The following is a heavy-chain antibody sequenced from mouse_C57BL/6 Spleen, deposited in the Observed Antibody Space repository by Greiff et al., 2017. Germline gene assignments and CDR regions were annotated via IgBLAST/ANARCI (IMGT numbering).Heavy chain of an antibody. J-gene: IGHJ2*01. CDR1: AYAFSSSW. D-gene: IGHD2-2*01. CDR3: ADYGYALFDY. CDR2: FYPGDGDT. Sequence: QVQLQQPGPELVKPGASVKISCKASAYAFSSSWLNWVKQRPGKGLEWIGRFYPGDGDTNSNGKFKGKATLTAAKSSRPAYMQLSSLTSEDAAVYCCADYGYALFDYWGQGTTLTVSS. V-gene: IGHV1-82*01.